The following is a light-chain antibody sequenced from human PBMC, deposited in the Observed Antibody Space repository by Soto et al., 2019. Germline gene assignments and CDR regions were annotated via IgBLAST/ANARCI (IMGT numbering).Light chain of an antibody. V-gene: IGLV3-21*02. CDR3: QVWDSQSML. CDR2: DDT. J-gene: IGLJ2*01. CDR1: NIGDTS. Sequence: SYELTQPPSVSVAPGQTARISCGGSNIGDTSVHWYQQRPGHAPILVLYDDTDRPLGIPERFPGSNSGNTATLTISGVEAGDEADYYCQVWDSQSMLFGGGTKLTVL.